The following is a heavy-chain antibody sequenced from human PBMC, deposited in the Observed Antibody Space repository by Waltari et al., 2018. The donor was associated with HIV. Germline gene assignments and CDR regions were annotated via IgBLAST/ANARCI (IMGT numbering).Heavy chain of an antibody. CDR2: MFYSGRA. CDR3: ARHEPRSTWFDP. Sequence: QLHLQESGPGLVKPSETLSLTCSVSGGSIRDRYYYWGWFRQPPGKGLEWIGRMFYSGRAYDNPALKSRVTIAVDTSKNQFSLKLSSVTAADTALYFCARHEPRSTWFDPWGQGTLVTVSS. V-gene: IGHV4-39*01. CDR1: GGSIRDRYYY. D-gene: IGHD1-26*01. J-gene: IGHJ5*02.